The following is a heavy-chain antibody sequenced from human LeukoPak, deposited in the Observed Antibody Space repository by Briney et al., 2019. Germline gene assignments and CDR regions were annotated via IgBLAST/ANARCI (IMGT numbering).Heavy chain of an antibody. V-gene: IGHV3-21*01. Sequence: GGSLRLSCAASGFTSSSYSMNWVRQAPGKGLEWVSSIGSSSSYIYYADSVKGRFTISRDNAKNSLYLQMNSLRAEDTAVYYCTSYSSDAFFHWGQGTLVTVSS. D-gene: IGHD6-25*01. CDR3: TSYSSDAFFH. CDR2: IGSSSSYI. J-gene: IGHJ4*02. CDR1: GFTSSSYS.